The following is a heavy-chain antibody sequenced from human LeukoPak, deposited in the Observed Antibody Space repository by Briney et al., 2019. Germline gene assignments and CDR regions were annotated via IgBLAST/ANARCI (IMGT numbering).Heavy chain of an antibody. V-gene: IGHV4-4*02. Sequence: PSETLSLTCAVSGGSISSSNWWSWVRQPPGKGLEWIGEIYHSGSTNYNPSLKSRVTISVDKSKNQFSLKLSSVTAADTAVYYCARDKTAAGTVLDYWGQGTLVTVSS. CDR2: IYHSGST. J-gene: IGHJ4*02. CDR1: GGSISSSNW. CDR3: ARDKTAAGTVLDY. D-gene: IGHD6-13*01.